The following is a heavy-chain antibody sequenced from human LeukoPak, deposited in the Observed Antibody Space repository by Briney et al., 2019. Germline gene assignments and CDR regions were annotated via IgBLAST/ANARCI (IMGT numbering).Heavy chain of an antibody. CDR1: GFTFSSYA. Sequence: GGSLRLSCAASGFTFSSYAMHWVRQAPGKGLEWVAVISYDGSNKYYADSVNGRFTISRDNSKNSLYLQMNSLRSEDSAVYYCATWAFYHGMDVWGQGTTVIVSS. D-gene: IGHD2/OR15-2a*01. V-gene: IGHV3-30*04. J-gene: IGHJ6*02. CDR3: ATWAFYHGMDV. CDR2: ISYDGSNK.